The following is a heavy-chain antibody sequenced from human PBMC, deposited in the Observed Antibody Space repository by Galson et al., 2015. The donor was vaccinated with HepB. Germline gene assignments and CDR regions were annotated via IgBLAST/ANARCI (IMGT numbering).Heavy chain of an antibody. Sequence: SLRLSCAASGFTFSSYSMNWVRQAPGKGLEWVSYISSSSSTIYYADSVKGRFTISRDNAKNSLYLQMNSLRAEDTAVYYCARQSITMVRGVILWFDPWGQGTLVTVSS. V-gene: IGHV3-48*01. J-gene: IGHJ5*02. CDR1: GFTFSSYS. CDR2: ISSSSSTI. CDR3: ARQSITMVRGVILWFDP. D-gene: IGHD3-10*01.